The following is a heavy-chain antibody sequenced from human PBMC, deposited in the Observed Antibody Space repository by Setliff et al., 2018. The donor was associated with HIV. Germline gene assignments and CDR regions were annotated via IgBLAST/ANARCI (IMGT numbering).Heavy chain of an antibody. V-gene: IGHV3-48*01. CDR2: ISATGTTV. J-gene: IGHJ4*02. CDR1: GFVFSDHS. CDR3: VRDQLRRPERWDFDF. D-gene: IGHD1-26*01. Sequence: GGSLRLSCAASGFVFSDHSFHWVRQVPGEGMEWLSYISATGTTVSYADSVRGRFVISRDSVRNVLFLQMKSLRVEDTALYYCVRDQLRRPERWDFDFWGQGTLVTVSS.